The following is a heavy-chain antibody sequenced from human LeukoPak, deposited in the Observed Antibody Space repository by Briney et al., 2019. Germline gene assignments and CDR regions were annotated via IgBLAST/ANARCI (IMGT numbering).Heavy chain of an antibody. CDR3: AREANPGYYDFWSGYSPLGAFDI. V-gene: IGHV4-61*02. CDR1: GGSISSGSYY. Sequence: SQTLSLTCTVSGGSISSGSYYWSWIRQPAGKGLEWIGRIYTSGSTNYNPSLKSRVTMSVDTSKNQFSLKLSSVTAADTAVYYCAREANPGYYDFWSGYSPLGAFDIWGQGTMVTVSS. J-gene: IGHJ3*02. CDR2: IYTSGST. D-gene: IGHD3-3*01.